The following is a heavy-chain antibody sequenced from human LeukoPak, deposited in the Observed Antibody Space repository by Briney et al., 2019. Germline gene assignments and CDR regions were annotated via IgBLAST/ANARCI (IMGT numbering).Heavy chain of an antibody. V-gene: IGHV4-31*11. Sequence: SETLSLTCAVYGGSFSGYYWSWIRQHPGKGLEWIGYIYYSGSTYYNPSLKSRVTISVDTSKNQFSLKLSSVTAADTAVYYCARGSSGWYFDYWGQGTLVTVSS. CDR3: ARGSSGWYFDY. J-gene: IGHJ4*02. CDR2: IYYSGST. CDR1: GGSFSGYY. D-gene: IGHD6-19*01.